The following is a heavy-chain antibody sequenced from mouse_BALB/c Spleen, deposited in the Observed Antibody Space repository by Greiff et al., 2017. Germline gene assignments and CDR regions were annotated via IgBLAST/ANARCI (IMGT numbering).Heavy chain of an antibody. D-gene: IGHD2-4*01. CDR2: INSNGGST. CDR3: ARGAIYDYWYAMDY. CDR1: GFTFSSYG. J-gene: IGHJ4*01. Sequence: EVMLVESGGGLVQPGGSLKLSCAASGFTFSSYGMSWVRQTPDKRLELVATINSNGGSTYYPDSVKGRFTISRDNAKNTLYLQMSSLKSEDTAMYYCARGAIYDYWYAMDYWGQGTSVTVSS. V-gene: IGHV5-6-3*01.